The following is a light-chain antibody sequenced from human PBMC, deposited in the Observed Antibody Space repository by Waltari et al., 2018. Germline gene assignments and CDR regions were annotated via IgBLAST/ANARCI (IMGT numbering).Light chain of an antibody. V-gene: IGKV1-39*01. CDR1: QNIRTY. J-gene: IGKJ1*01. CDR3: QQSFSSPWT. Sequence: DSQMTQSPSSLSASLGDTITVTCRASQNIRTYLNWYQQKPAKAPKLLIFGASSLPRGVPSRLTGSASGTEFTLTITNLQPDDFATYFCQQSFSSPWTFGQGTTV. CDR2: GAS.